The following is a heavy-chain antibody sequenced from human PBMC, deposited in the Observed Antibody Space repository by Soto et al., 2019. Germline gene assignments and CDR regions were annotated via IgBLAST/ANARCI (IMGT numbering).Heavy chain of an antibody. Sequence: QGQLVQSGAEMKKPGSSVKVSCQSSGGTFNTYAMNWVRQAPGQGPEWMGDISPMFGAANYAPKFQGRVTITADESTGTSYMQLSSLTSEDTALYFCAREVQVHTPAFVYWGQGTLVTVSS. V-gene: IGHV1-69*19. CDR1: GGTFNTYA. CDR3: AREVQVHTPAFVY. D-gene: IGHD3-10*01. CDR2: ISPMFGAA. J-gene: IGHJ4*02.